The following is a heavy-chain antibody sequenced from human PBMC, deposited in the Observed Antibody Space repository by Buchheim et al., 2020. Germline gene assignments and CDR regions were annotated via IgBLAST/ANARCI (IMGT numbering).Heavy chain of an antibody. D-gene: IGHD2-2*01. CDR3: TCGIVVVPAAIEFGYTRSGFDY. CDR1: GFTFSSYA. CDR2: ISGSGGST. Sequence: EVQLLESGGGLVQPGGSLRLSCAASGFTFSSYAMSWVRQAPGKGLEWVSAISGSGGSTYYADSVKGRFTISRDNSKNTLYLQMNSLRAEDTAVYYCTCGIVVVPAAIEFGYTRSGFDYWGQGTL. J-gene: IGHJ4*02. V-gene: IGHV3-23*01.